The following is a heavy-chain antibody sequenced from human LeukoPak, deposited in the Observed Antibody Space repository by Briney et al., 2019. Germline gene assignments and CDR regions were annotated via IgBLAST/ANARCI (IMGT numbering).Heavy chain of an antibody. Sequence: KPSETLSLTCAVYGGSFSGYYWSWIRQPPGKGLEWTGEINHSGSTNYNPSLKSRVTISVDTSKNQFSLKLSSVTAADTAVYYCASNSPDVDIVATDAFDIWGQGTMVTVSS. V-gene: IGHV4-34*01. CDR1: GGSFSGYY. J-gene: IGHJ3*02. CDR2: INHSGST. CDR3: ASNSPDVDIVATDAFDI. D-gene: IGHD5-12*01.